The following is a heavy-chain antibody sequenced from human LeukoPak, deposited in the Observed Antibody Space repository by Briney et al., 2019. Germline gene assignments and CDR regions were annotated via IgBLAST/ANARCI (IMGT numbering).Heavy chain of an antibody. Sequence: PGGSLRLSCAASGFTFSSYGMHRVRQAPGKGLEWVAVISYDGSNKYYADSVKGRFTISRDNSKNTLYLQMNSLRAEDTAVYYCAKGYGDYFDYWGQGTLVTVSS. CDR2: ISYDGSNK. D-gene: IGHD4-17*01. CDR1: GFTFSSYG. CDR3: AKGYGDYFDY. V-gene: IGHV3-30*18. J-gene: IGHJ4*02.